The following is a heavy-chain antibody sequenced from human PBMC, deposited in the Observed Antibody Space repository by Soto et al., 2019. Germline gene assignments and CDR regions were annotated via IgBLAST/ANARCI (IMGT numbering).Heavy chain of an antibody. V-gene: IGHV5-51*01. D-gene: IGHD1-1*01. CDR2: ISPDTSRT. CDR1: EYSFANQW. CDR3: TKRLNDVSKPGPWLDP. J-gene: IGHJ5*02. Sequence: GESLKISCKGSEYSFANQWIGWVRQMPGKGLEWVGIISPDTSRTLYSPSLQGQVTISVDKSISTVYLQWNSLKASDTAMYYCTKRLNDVSKPGPWLDPWGQGTLVTVSS.